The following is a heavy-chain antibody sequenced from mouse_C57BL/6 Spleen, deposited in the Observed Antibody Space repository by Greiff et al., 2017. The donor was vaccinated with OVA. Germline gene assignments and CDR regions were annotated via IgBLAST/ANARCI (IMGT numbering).Heavy chain of an antibody. CDR2: ISYDGSN. V-gene: IGHV3-6*01. CDR3: ARDPPYYYVAMDY. D-gene: IGHD1-1*01. J-gene: IGHJ4*01. Sequence: EVKLQESGPGLVKPSQSLSLTCSVTGYSITSGYYWNWIRQFPGNKLEWMGYISYDGSNNYNPSLKNRISITRDTSKNQFFLKLNSVTTEDTATYYCARDPPYYYVAMDYWGQGTSVTVSS. CDR1: GYSITSGYY.